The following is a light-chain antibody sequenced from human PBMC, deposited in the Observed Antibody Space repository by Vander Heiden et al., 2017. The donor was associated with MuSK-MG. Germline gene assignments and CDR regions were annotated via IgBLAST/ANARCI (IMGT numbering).Light chain of an antibody. CDR2: QND. Sequence: SSDLTQTPSVSVSPGQTASITCSGHNLGNKYVCWYQQRPGQSPVLVIYQNDKRPSGIPERFSGSNSEDTATLTISGTQALDEADYYCQAWNSKTVVFGGGTKLTVL. V-gene: IGLV3-1*01. CDR1: NLGNKY. CDR3: QAWNSKTVV. J-gene: IGLJ2*01.